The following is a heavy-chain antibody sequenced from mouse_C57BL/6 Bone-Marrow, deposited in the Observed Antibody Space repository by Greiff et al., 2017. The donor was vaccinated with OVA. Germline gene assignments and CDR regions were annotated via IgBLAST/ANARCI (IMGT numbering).Heavy chain of an antibody. CDR1: GFNIKDDY. J-gene: IGHJ2*01. CDR3: TTSGYYSNYNYFDY. V-gene: IGHV14-4*01. CDR2: IDPENGDP. D-gene: IGHD2-5*01. Sequence: EVKLQESGAELVRPGASVKLSCTASGFNIKDDYMHWVKQRPEQGLEWIGWIDPENGDPEYASKFQGKATITADTSSNTAYLQLSSLTSEDTAVYYCTTSGYYSNYNYFDYWGQGTTLTVSS.